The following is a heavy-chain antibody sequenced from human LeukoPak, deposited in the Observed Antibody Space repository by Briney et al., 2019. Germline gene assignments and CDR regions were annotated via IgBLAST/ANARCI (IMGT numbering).Heavy chain of an antibody. J-gene: IGHJ4*02. CDR1: GFTFSSYV. V-gene: IGHV3-23*01. D-gene: IGHD6-19*01. Sequence: GGSLRLSCAASGFTFSSYVMSWVRQAPGKGLEWVSSISGSAGSTYYTDSVKGRFAISRDNSKNTLYLQMNSLRDEDTAVYHCAKDQQWLEYFDYWGQGILVTVSS. CDR2: ISGSAGST. CDR3: AKDQQWLEYFDY.